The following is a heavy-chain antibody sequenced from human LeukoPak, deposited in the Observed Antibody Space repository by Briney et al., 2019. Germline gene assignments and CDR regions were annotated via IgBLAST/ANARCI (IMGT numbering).Heavy chain of an antibody. CDR2: INPSGGST. CDR3: ARCGSYYDILTGYYRRLDYYYGMDV. D-gene: IGHD3-9*01. Sequence: ASVKVSCKASGYTFTSYYMHWVRQAPGQGLEWMGIINPSGGSTSYAQKFQGRVTMTRDTSTSTVYMELSSLRSEDTAVYYCARCGSYYDILTGYYRRLDYYYGMDVWGQGTTVTASS. V-gene: IGHV1-46*01. J-gene: IGHJ6*02. CDR1: GYTFTSYY.